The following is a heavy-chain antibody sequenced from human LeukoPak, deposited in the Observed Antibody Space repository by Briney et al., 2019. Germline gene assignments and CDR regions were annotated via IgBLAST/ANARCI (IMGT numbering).Heavy chain of an antibody. V-gene: IGHV1-2*02. CDR2: INLNSGGT. J-gene: IGHJ3*02. Sequence: ASVQVSCNASAYTSTGYYIHWVRQAPGQGREWMGWINLNSGGTNYAQKFQGRVTMTRDTSISTAYMEMSRLRSDDTAVYYCARGCSSTSCHFNAFDIWGQGTMVTVSS. CDR3: ARGCSSTSCHFNAFDI. D-gene: IGHD2-2*01. CDR1: AYTSTGYY.